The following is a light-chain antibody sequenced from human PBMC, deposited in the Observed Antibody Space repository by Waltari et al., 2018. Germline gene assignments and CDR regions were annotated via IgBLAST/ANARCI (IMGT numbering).Light chain of an antibody. CDR2: GAS. CDR1: QSVSNNF. J-gene: IGKJ4*01. CDR3: QQYDSIVLT. Sequence: EIVLTQSPGTLSLSPGERATLSCGASQSVSNNFLNWYQQKPGQAPRLLIYGASSRATGIPDRFSGSGSGTDFTLTISRLEPEDFAVYYCQQYDSIVLTFGGGTKLEIK. V-gene: IGKV3-20*01.